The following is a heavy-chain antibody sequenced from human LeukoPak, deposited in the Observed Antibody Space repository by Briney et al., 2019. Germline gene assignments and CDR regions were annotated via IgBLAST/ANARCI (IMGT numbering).Heavy chain of an antibody. J-gene: IGHJ5*02. V-gene: IGHV1-2*02. CDR1: GYSFTGYY. CDR2: INPNGGGT. Sequence: ASVKVSCKTSGYSFTGYYIHWVRQAPGQGFEWLGWINPNGGGTFYAQKFQDSVTMTRDTSINTAYMELSTLRLADTAMYYCARGVAPAGKRLDPWGQGTLITVSS. CDR3: ARGVAPAGKRLDP. D-gene: IGHD6-13*01.